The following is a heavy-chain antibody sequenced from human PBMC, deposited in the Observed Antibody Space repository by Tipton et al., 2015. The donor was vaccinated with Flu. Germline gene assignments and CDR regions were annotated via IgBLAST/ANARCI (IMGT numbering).Heavy chain of an antibody. CDR2: ISWNSGSI. V-gene: IGHV3-9*01. Sequence: SLRLSCAASGFTFDDYAMHWVRHAPGKGLEWVSGISWNSGSIGYADSVKGRFTISRDNAKNSLYLQMNSLRAEDTGLYYCAKDIRIVGATHRSNYYYYGMDVWGQGTTVTVSS. CDR1: GFTFDDYA. CDR3: AKDIRIVGATHRSNYYYYGMDV. J-gene: IGHJ6*02. D-gene: IGHD1-26*01.